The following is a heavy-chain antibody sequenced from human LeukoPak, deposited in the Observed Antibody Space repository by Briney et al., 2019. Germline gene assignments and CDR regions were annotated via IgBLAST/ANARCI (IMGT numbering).Heavy chain of an antibody. J-gene: IGHJ4*02. CDR2: ISDSGGNT. CDR1: GLIFSNYA. V-gene: IGHV3-23*01. Sequence: GGSLRLSCVASGLIFSNYAMSWVRQAPGKGLEWVSTISDSGGNTYYADSVKGRFTISRDNSRNTLYLQMNSLRAEDTAEYYCAKGSSISWHYFDFWGQGTLVTVSS. D-gene: IGHD6-13*01. CDR3: AKGSSISWHYFDF.